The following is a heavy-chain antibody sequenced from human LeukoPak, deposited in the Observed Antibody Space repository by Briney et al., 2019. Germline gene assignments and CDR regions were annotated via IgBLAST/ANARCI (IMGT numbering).Heavy chain of an antibody. CDR3: ARHSRSAYSGYENAFDI. D-gene: IGHD5-12*01. Sequence: KPSETLSLTCTVSGDSISSSSYYWDWIRQPPGKGLEWIGNVYYSTNTYYNPPLKSRVTISVDTSKNQFSLKLSSVTAADTAIYYCARHSRSAYSGYENAFDIWGQGTVVTVSS. CDR2: VYYSTNT. V-gene: IGHV4-39*01. J-gene: IGHJ3*02. CDR1: GDSISSSSYY.